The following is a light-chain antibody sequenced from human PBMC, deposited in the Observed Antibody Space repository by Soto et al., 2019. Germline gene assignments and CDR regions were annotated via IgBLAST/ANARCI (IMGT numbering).Light chain of an antibody. V-gene: IGKV3-15*01. J-gene: IGKJ4*01. CDR2: GAS. CDR1: QGVSRK. CDR3: QQYHTWTIT. Sequence: SCRASQGVSRKLAWYQHKPGQAPRLLISGASTGATGIPARFSGSGSGTECTLTISSLQSEDGSMYYCQQYHTWTITFGGGTKVDIK.